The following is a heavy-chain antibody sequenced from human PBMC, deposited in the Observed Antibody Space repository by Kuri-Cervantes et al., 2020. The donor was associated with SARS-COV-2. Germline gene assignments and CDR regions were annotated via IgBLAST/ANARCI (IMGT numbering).Heavy chain of an antibody. D-gene: IGHD6-13*01. J-gene: IGHJ3*02. CDR2: ISSNGGST. CDR1: GFTFSSYA. CDR3: AKDIGIAAAGIDAFDI. V-gene: IGHV3-64*01. Sequence: GESLKISCAASGFTFSSYAMHWVRQAPGKGLEYVSAISSNGGSTYYANSVKGRFTISRDNSKNSLYLQMNSLRAEDTALYYCAKDIGIAAAGIDAFDIWGQGTMVTVSS.